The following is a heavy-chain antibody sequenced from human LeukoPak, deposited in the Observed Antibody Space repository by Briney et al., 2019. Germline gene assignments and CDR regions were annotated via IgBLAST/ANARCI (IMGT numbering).Heavy chain of an antibody. J-gene: IGHJ4*02. Sequence: ASVTVSCKASGYTFTSYGISWVRQAPGQGLEWMGWISAYNGNTNYAQKLQGRVTMTTDTSTSTAYMELRSLRSDDTAVYYCARAGERIAAAGPGDYWGQGTLVTVSS. CDR3: ARAGERIAAAGPGDY. CDR1: GYTFTSYG. CDR2: ISAYNGNT. V-gene: IGHV1-18*01. D-gene: IGHD6-13*01.